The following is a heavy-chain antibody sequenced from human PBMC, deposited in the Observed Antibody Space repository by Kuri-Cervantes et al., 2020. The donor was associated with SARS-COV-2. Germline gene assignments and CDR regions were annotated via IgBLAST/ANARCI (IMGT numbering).Heavy chain of an antibody. D-gene: IGHD4/OR15-4a*01. CDR2: INSDGSST. V-gene: IGHV3-74*01. CDR1: GFSFRSYA. CDR3: ARGVRYFDY. J-gene: IGHJ4*02. Sequence: GESLKISCADSGFSFRSYAMSWVRQAPGKGLEWVSRINSDGSSTSYADSVKGRFTISRDNAKNTLYLQMNSLRAEDTAVYYCARGVRYFDYWGQGTLVTVSS.